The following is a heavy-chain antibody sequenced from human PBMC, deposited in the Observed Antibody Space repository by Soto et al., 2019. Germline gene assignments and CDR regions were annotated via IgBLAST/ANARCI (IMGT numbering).Heavy chain of an antibody. D-gene: IGHD2-8*01. J-gene: IGHJ6*02. CDR2: ISYDGSNK. CDR3: AKDKGCTNGVCYYGMDV. CDR1: GFTFSSYG. Sequence: GGSLRLSCAASGFTFSSYGMHWVRKAPGKGLEWVAVISYDGSNKYYADSVKGRFTISRDNSKNTLYLQKNSLRAEDTAVYYCAKDKGCTNGVCYYGMDVWGQGTTVTVSS. V-gene: IGHV3-30*18.